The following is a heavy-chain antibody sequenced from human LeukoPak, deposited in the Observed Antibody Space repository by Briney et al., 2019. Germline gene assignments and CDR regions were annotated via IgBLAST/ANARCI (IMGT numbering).Heavy chain of an antibody. V-gene: IGHV4-39*02. CDR1: GGSISSSSYY. CDR3: ARDYSSRWYEYFDY. J-gene: IGHJ4*02. D-gene: IGHD6-19*01. CDR2: IYYSGST. Sequence: SETLSLTCTVSGGSISSSSYYWGWIRQPPGKGLEWIGSIYYSGSTYYNPSLKSRVTISVDTSKNQFSLKLSSVTAADTAVYYCARDYSSRWYEYFDYWGQGTLVTVSS.